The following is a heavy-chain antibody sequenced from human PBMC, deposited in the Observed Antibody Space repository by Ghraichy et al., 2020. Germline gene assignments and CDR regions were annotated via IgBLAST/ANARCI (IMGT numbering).Heavy chain of an antibody. CDR3: ARDTRPVALYAFDI. D-gene: IGHD2-15*01. Sequence: ESLNISCTVSGGSISTYYWSWIWQPAGKGLEWIGRIYTSGSTNYNPSLKSRVTMSVDTSKNQFSLKLSSVTAADTAVYYCARDTRPVALYAFDIWGQGTMVTVSS. CDR1: GGSISTYY. CDR2: IYTSGST. J-gene: IGHJ3*02. V-gene: IGHV4-4*07.